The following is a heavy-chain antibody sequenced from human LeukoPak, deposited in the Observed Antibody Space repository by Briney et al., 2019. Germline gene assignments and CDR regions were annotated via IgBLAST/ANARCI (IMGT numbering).Heavy chain of an antibody. CDR3: AREDGYCSGGNCYSYFDS. J-gene: IGHJ4*02. CDR1: GFTFSHFW. Sequence: GGSLRLSCAASGFTFSHFWMSWVRQAPGKGLEWVAYIKKTGSETYYVDSVKGRFTITRDNTRNSLFLQMYSLRAEDTAVYFCAREDGYCSGGNCYSYFDSWGQGTLVTVSS. D-gene: IGHD2-15*01. CDR2: IKKTGSET. V-gene: IGHV3-7*01.